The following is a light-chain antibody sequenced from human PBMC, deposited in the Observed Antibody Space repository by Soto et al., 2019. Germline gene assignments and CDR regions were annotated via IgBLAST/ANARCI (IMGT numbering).Light chain of an antibody. J-gene: IGLJ1*01. V-gene: IGLV2-14*01. Sequence: QSALTQPASVSGSPGQSITISCTGTSSDVGGYNSVSWYQHHPGKAPKLMIYEVSNRPSGVSNRFSGSKSGNTASLTISGLQAEDEADYYCSSYTSSSTPLVFGTGTKLTVL. CDR2: EVS. CDR3: SSYTSSSTPLV. CDR1: SSDVGGYNS.